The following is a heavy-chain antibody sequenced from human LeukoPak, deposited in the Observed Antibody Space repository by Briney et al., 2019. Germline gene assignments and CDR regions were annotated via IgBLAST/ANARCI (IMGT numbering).Heavy chain of an antibody. CDR2: ISYDGSNK. CDR1: GFIFSGYA. J-gene: IGHJ4*02. D-gene: IGHD1-26*01. Sequence: PGGSLRLSCAASGFIFSGYAIHWVRQAPGKGLEWVSMISYDGSNKDYADSVKGRFTISRDNSKNTLYLQMNSLRAEDTAVYYCATTSGSYLSLGYWGQGTLVTVSS. V-gene: IGHV3-30*04. CDR3: ATTSGSYLSLGY.